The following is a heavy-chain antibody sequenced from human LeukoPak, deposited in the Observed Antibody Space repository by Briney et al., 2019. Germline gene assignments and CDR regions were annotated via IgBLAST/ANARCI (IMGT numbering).Heavy chain of an antibody. V-gene: IGHV1-46*01. Sequence: GASVTISCKASGYTFTSYYMHWVRQAPGLGFEWMGIIDSSGGSTSYAQKFQGRVSMTRDTSTSTLYMELNSLRSDDTAVYYCARCLAGLDSSRYLSFAFDIWGQGTMVTV. CDR2: IDSSGGST. J-gene: IGHJ3*02. CDR1: GYTFTSYY. D-gene: IGHD3-22*01. CDR3: ARCLAGLDSSRYLSFAFDI.